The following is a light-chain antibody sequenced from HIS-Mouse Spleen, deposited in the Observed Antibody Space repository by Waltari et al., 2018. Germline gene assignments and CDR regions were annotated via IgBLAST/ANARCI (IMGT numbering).Light chain of an antibody. Sequence: QSALTQPPPVSGSPGQSVTISRTGASSAVGGYNSVTWYQQHPGKASKLMIYNVSKPPSVVPDRFSGSKAGNTASLTISGLQAEDEADYCCCSYAGSYTWVFGGGTKLTVL. CDR3: CSYAGSYTWV. CDR1: SSAVGGYNS. CDR2: NVS. J-gene: IGLJ3*02. V-gene: IGLV2-11*01.